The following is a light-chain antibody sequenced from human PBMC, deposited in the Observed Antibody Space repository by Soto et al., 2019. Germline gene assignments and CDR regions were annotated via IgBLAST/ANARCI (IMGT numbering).Light chain of an antibody. J-gene: IGKJ2*01. CDR2: DVS. CDR3: QQYTVYPYT. Sequence: IQMTQSPSTLSASIGDRVPLPCRASPSLTGRLAWYQQKHCRPPKLLIYDVSILESGVPSRFSGSESGTDVTLTISSLRPDDCATFYGQQYTVYPYTFGQGTRLDI. V-gene: IGKV1-5*01. CDR1: PSLTGR.